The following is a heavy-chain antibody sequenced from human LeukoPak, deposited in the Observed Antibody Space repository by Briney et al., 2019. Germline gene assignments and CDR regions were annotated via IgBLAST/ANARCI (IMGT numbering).Heavy chain of an antibody. V-gene: IGHV3-9*01. CDR1: GFTFDDYS. J-gene: IGHJ6*02. Sequence: GGSLRLSCAASGFTFDDYSMHWVRQAPGKGLEWVAGISWHSRSIGYADSVKGRFTISRDNAKNSVSLQMNSLRTEDTTLYYCTKDLSSQWFTDIRHYGMNVWGQGTTVAVSS. CDR3: TKDLSSQWFTDIRHYGMNV. CDR2: ISWHSRSI. D-gene: IGHD3-22*01.